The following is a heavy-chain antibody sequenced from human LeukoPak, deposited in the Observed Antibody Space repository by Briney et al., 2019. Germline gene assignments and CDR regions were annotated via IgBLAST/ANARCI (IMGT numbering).Heavy chain of an antibody. V-gene: IGHV4-38-2*01. CDR1: GYSISSGYY. CDR2: IYHSGST. CDR3: ARVGITIFGDPYYFDY. Sequence: PSETLSLTCAVSGYSISSGYYWGWIRQPPGKGLEWIGSIYHSGSTYYNPSLKSRVTISVDTSKNQFSLKLSSVTAADTAVYYCARVGITIFGDPYYFDYWGQGTLVTASS. J-gene: IGHJ4*02. D-gene: IGHD3-3*01.